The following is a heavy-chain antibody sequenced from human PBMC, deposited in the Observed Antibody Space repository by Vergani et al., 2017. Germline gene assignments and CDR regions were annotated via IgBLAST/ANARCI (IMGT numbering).Heavy chain of an antibody. J-gene: IGHJ4*02. CDR3: TADGGCEFPFDY. CDR2: IKSKTDGGKT. D-gene: IGHD2-8*01. Sequence: EVQLVESGGGLVKPGGSLRLSCAASGFTFSNAWMSWVRQAPGKGLEWVGRIKSKTDGGKTDYAAPVKGRFTSSRDDSKNTLYLQMNSLKTEDTAVYYCTADGGCEFPFDYWGQGTLVTVSS. V-gene: IGHV3-15*01. CDR1: GFTFSNAW.